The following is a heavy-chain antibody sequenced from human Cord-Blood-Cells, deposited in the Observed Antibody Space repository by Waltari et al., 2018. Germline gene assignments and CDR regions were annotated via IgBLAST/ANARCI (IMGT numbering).Heavy chain of an antibody. V-gene: IGHV1-2*02. J-gene: IGHJ4*02. CDR1: GYTFTGYY. Sequence: QVQLVQSGAEVKKPGASVKVSCKASGYTFTGYYMHWVRQAPGQGLEWMGWSNPNSGGTNYAQKLQGRVTMTRDTSISTAYMELSRLRSDDTAVYYCAREVTITMVRGVNPFDYWGQGTLVTVSS. D-gene: IGHD3-10*01. CDR3: AREVTITMVRGVNPFDY. CDR2: SNPNSGGT.